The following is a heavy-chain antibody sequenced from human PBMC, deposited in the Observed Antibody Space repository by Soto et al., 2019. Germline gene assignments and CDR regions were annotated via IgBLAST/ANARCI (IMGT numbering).Heavy chain of an antibody. CDR3: AKDWSEWVVRPFAALDF. V-gene: IGHV3-23*01. D-gene: IGHD6-19*01. CDR1: EFSFSSCA. Sequence: GGSLRLSCAASEFSFSSCAMSWVRQAPGKGLEWVSGISAGGYDTFYADSVKGRLTISRDNSKKTLYLQMNSLRAEDTAVYYCAKDWSEWVVRPFAALDFWGQGTMVTVSS. CDR2: ISAGGYDT. J-gene: IGHJ3*01.